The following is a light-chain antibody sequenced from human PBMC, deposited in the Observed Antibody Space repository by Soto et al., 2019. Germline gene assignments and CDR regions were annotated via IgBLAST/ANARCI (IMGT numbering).Light chain of an antibody. V-gene: IGKV1-39*01. CDR2: AAS. CDR3: QQSYNTGT. J-gene: IGKJ1*01. Sequence: DIQMTQSPSSLSASVGDRVTITCRASQSIRSYLNWYQQKAGKAPTLLIYAASTLQSGVPSRFRGSRSGTDFTLTISSLQPEDFASYYCQQSYNTGTFGQGTKVEIK. CDR1: QSIRSY.